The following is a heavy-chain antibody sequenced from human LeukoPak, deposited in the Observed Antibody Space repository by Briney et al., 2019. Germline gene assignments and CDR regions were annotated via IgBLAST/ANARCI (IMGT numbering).Heavy chain of an antibody. J-gene: IGHJ4*02. CDR2: ISNDGSST. D-gene: IGHD5-12*01. CDR3: ARDAYGSSGYDYAY. Sequence: GGSLRLSCVVSGFTLSNYGMDWVRQAPGKGLEWVSRISNDGSSTWYADSVKGRFTISRDNAKNTLYLQMNSLRAEDTAVFYCARDAYGSSGYDYAYWGQGTLVTVSS. CDR1: GFTLSNYG. V-gene: IGHV3-74*01.